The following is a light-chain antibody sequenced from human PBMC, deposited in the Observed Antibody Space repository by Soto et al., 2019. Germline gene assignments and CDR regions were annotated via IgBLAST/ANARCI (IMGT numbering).Light chain of an antibody. CDR3: QQAYSSPRT. J-gene: IGKJ4*01. CDR2: SVS. V-gene: IGKV1-12*01. CDR1: QGFSTW. Sequence: DIPLTQSPSFVSASVGDRVTITCRASQGFSTWLGWYRQKPGRAPELLIYSVSNLFSGVPSRFSGSGSVTEFTLTISSLQPEDCATDYCQQAYSSPRTFGGGTEVE.